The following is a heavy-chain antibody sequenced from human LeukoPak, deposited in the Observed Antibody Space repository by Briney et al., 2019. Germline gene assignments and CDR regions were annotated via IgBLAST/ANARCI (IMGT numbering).Heavy chain of an antibody. Sequence: SETLSLTCTVSGGSISSYYWSWIRQPPGKGLEWIGEINHSGSTNYNPSLKSRVTISVDTSKNQFSLKLSSVTAADTAVYYCARRRWCSGGSCYHLTRWGQGTLVTVSS. CDR2: INHSGST. CDR3: ARRRWCSGGSCYHLTR. J-gene: IGHJ4*02. D-gene: IGHD2-15*01. V-gene: IGHV4-34*01. CDR1: GGSISSYY.